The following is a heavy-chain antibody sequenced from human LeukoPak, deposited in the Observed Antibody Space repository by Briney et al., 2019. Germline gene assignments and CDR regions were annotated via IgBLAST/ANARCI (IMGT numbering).Heavy chain of an antibody. Sequence: ASVKVSCKSSGYTFTDYYMEWVRQAPGQGLEWMGWINPNSGGTNYAQKFQGRVTMTRDTSISTAYMELSRLRSDDTAVYYCARSSWFGGRSEWRWFDPWGQGTLVTVSS. CDR1: GYTFTDYY. CDR2: INPNSGGT. V-gene: IGHV1-2*02. D-gene: IGHD3-10*01. J-gene: IGHJ5*02. CDR3: ARSSWFGGRSEWRWFDP.